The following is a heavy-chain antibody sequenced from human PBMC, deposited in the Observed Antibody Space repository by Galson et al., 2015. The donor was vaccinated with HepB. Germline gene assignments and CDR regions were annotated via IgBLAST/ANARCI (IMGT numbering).Heavy chain of an antibody. CDR3: AGAEATLGYCSSASCYPFDI. D-gene: IGHD2-2*01. V-gene: IGHV4-31*03. Sequence: LSLTCTVSGGSLRWQGYHGRWLPESPGRGGEWLGYLYYSGSTYYNRSLKRRVPLSVGPFKKQVSLKLSSLSAADTAVNFWAGAEATLGYCSSASCYPFDIWGQGTMVTVSS. CDR1: GGSLRWQGYH. J-gene: IGHJ3*02. CDR2: LYYSGST.